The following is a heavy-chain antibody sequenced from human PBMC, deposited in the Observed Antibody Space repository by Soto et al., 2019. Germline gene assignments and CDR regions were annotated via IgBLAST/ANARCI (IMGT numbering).Heavy chain of an antibody. D-gene: IGHD3-10*01. CDR2: ISGSGGST. V-gene: IGHV3-23*01. Sequence: GGSLRLSCAASGFTFSSDAMSWVRQAPGKGLEWVSAISGSGGSTYYADSVKGRFTISRDNSKNTLYLQMNSLRAEDTAVYYCAKDLVRGVITYLDYWGQGTLVNVSS. J-gene: IGHJ4*02. CDR1: GFTFSSDA. CDR3: AKDLVRGVITYLDY.